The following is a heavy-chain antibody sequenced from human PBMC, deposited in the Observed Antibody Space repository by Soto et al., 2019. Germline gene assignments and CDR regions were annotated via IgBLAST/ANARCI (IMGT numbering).Heavy chain of an antibody. J-gene: IGHJ4*02. V-gene: IGHV4-30-4*01. D-gene: IGHD1-26*01. CDR1: GGSIRSADYY. Sequence: SETLSLTCTVSGGSIRSADYYWNWIRQAPGKGLEWIGCVYSSGSTYYNLSLRGRFTISIDTPKNQFSLKMSSVTAADTAVFYCARGGEGNSGYFDYWGRGALVTVSS. CDR3: ARGGEGNSGYFDY. CDR2: VYSSGST.